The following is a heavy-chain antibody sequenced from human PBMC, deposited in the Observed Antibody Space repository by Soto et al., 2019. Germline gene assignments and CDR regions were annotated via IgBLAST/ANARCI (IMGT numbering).Heavy chain of an antibody. Sequence: QVQLQESGPGLVKPSETLSLTCTVSGGSISSYYWSCILQPPGKGLEWIGYIYYSGSTNYNPSLKSRVTISVDTSKNQFSLKLSSVTAADTAVYYCARDSGSYPDYWGQGTLVTVSS. D-gene: IGHD1-26*01. CDR1: GGSISSYY. CDR2: IYYSGST. J-gene: IGHJ4*02. CDR3: ARDSGSYPDY. V-gene: IGHV4-59*01.